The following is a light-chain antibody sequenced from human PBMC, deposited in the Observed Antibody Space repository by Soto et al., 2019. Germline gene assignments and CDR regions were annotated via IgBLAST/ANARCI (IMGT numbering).Light chain of an antibody. CDR2: DAS. J-gene: IGKJ1*01. Sequence: DIQLTQSPSFLSASVGDRVTITCRASQGISSYLAWYQQKPGKAPKLLIYDASNLQSGVPSRFSGSGFGTEFTLTISSLQPEDFATYSCLQHYNYPWTFGQGTKVDI. V-gene: IGKV1-9*01. CDR3: LQHYNYPWT. CDR1: QGISSY.